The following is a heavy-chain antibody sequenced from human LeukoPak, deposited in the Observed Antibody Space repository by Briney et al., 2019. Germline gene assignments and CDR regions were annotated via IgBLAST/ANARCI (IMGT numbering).Heavy chain of an antibody. CDR1: GGSFSGYY. D-gene: IGHD6-6*01. CDR3: AREVVEYSSSRFWFDP. V-gene: IGHV4-34*01. Sequence: PSETLSLTCAVYGGSFSGYYWSWIRQPPGKGLEWIGEINHSGSTNYNPSLKSRVTISVDTSKNQFSLKLSSVTAADTAVYYCAREVVEYSSSRFWFDPWGQGTLVTVSS. J-gene: IGHJ5*02. CDR2: INHSGST.